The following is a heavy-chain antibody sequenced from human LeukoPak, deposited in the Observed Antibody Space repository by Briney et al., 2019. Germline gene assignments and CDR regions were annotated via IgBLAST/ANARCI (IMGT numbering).Heavy chain of an antibody. V-gene: IGHV3-30*03. Sequence: GGSLRLSCAPSGVTFSNGMHWVRPAPGKGRGWGALISSNGNDKLYGDSVKGRFTISRDDSKSTLYLQMNSLRVEDTAVYYCTTKVIRGNSGDDYDDWGQGTLVTVSS. J-gene: IGHJ4*02. CDR2: ISSNGNDK. CDR1: GVTFSNG. D-gene: IGHD5-12*01. CDR3: TTKVIRGNSGDDYDD.